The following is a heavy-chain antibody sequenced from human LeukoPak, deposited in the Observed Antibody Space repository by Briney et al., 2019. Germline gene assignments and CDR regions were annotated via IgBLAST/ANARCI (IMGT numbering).Heavy chain of an antibody. J-gene: IGHJ6*02. CDR3: AKGWGTGTYANYYYGMDV. CDR1: GFTFSNYA. V-gene: IGHV3-23*01. CDR2: ISGSGGGT. D-gene: IGHD1-7*01. Sequence: GGSLRLSCAASGFTFSNYAMNWVRQAPGKGLEWVSGISGSGGGTSYADSVKGRFTISRDNSRNTLYLQMNSPRAEDTGVYYCAKGWGTGTYANYYYGMDVWGQGTTVTVSS.